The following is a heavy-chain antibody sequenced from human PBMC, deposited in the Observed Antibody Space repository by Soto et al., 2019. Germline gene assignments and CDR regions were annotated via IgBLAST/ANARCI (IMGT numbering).Heavy chain of an antibody. D-gene: IGHD3-22*01. CDR2: ILHDGSNK. CDR3: ARDPDSSGYYVDY. Sequence: QVQLVESGGGVVQPGRSLRLSCAVSGFTFSHYGMHWVRQAPGKGLEWVAVILHDGSNKYYGDSVKGRFTISRDNSNNTLYLQMNTMRAEDTAVYYCARDPDSSGYYVDYWGQGTLVTVSS. CDR1: GFTFSHYG. V-gene: IGHV3-30-3*01. J-gene: IGHJ4*02.